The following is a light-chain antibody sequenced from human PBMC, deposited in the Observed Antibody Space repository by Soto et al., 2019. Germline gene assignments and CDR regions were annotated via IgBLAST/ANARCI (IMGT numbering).Light chain of an antibody. CDR1: QSVLYSSNNKNY. CDR3: QQYYSTPIT. CDR2: WAS. J-gene: IGKJ5*01. V-gene: IGKV4-1*01. Sequence: DIVMTQSPDSLAVSLCERATINCKSSQSVLYSSNNKNYLAWYQQKPGQPPKLLIYWASTRESGVPDRFSGGGSGTDFTLTISSLQAEDVAVYYCQQYYSTPITFGQGTRLEI.